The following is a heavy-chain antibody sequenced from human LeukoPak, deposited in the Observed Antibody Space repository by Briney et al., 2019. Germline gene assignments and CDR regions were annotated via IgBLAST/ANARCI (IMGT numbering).Heavy chain of an antibody. CDR2: INTDGGT. J-gene: IGHJ2*01. CDR3: AREPSMRGRWYFDL. CDR1: GFTFSSHD. V-gene: IGHV3-13*04. Sequence: GGSLRLSCAASGFTFSSHDMHWVRQPTGKGLEWVAVINTDGGTSYADSMKGRFTITRENAKNSLYLQMNSLRGGDTAVYFCAREPSMRGRWYFDLWGRGTLVTVSS.